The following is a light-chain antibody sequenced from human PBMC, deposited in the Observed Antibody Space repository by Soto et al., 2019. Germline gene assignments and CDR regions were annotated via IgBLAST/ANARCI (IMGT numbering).Light chain of an antibody. CDR1: SGTIGAYNY. V-gene: IGLV2-11*01. CDR2: DVT. CDR3: CSYAGDYTVV. J-gene: IGLJ2*01. Sequence: QSALTQPRSVSGSPGQSVAISCAGTSGTIGAYNYVSWYQHHPGKAPKLIIYDVTQRQSGVPDRFSGSKSGNTASLTISGLQAEDEADYYCCSYAGDYTVVFGGGTKVTVL.